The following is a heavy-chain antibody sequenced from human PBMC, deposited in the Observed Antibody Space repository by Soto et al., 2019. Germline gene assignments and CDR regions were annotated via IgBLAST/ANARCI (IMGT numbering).Heavy chain of an antibody. J-gene: IGHJ4*02. CDR2: IYRSGRS. V-gene: IGHV4-38-2*02. CDR1: GFSISSGYY. D-gene: IGHD1-1*01. CDR3: AREKVGTTFFDN. Sequence: SETLSLTCDVSGFSISSGYYWSWVRQPPGKGLEWIGSIYRSGRSYHNPSLESRLTVSXXXXXXQXSXKXXXVTAADTAIYYCAREKVGTTFFDNWGQGTQVSVSS.